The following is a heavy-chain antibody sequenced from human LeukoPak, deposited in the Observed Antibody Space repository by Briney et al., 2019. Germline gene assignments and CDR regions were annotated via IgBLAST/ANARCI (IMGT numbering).Heavy chain of an antibody. CDR2: IESRSFGGTT. CDR3: LAQYYHDY. Sequence: GGSLRLSCVGSGFTFSDASMSWVRQAPGKGLEWVGHIESRSFGGTTNYAGPVKGRFIISRDDSENTLYLQMNSLKSEDTAVYYCLAQYYHDYWGQGSLVTVSS. CDR1: GFTFSDAS. V-gene: IGHV3-15*04. D-gene: IGHD2-2*01. J-gene: IGHJ4*02.